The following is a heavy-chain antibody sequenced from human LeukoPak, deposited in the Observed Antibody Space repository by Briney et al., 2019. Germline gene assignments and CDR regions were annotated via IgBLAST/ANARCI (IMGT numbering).Heavy chain of an antibody. D-gene: IGHD4/OR15-4a*01. J-gene: IGHJ5*02. CDR1: GASVTSDY. CDR2: IYDSGST. Sequence: PSETLSLTCSVSGASVTSDYWSWIRQSPGKGLEWFGFIYDSGSTIYNPSLKSRVTISVDTSKNQFSLKLRSVTAADTAIYYCAMSPPRGAWFDPWGQGTLVTVSS. V-gene: IGHV4-4*09. CDR3: AMSPPRGAWFDP.